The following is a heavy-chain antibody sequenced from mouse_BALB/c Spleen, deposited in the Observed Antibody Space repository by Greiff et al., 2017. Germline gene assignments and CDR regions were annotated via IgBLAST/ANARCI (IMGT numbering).Heavy chain of an antibody. D-gene: IGHD1-1*01. V-gene: IGHV3-2*02. CDR3: ARWDGSSPWAMDY. Sequence: EVKLVESGPGLVKPSQSLSLTCTVTGYSITSDYAWNWIRQFPGNKLEWMGYISYSGSTSYKPSLKSRISITRDTSKNQFFLQLNSVTTEDTATYYCARWDGSSPWAMDYWGQGTSVTVSS. J-gene: IGHJ4*01. CDR2: ISYSGST. CDR1: GYSITSDYA.